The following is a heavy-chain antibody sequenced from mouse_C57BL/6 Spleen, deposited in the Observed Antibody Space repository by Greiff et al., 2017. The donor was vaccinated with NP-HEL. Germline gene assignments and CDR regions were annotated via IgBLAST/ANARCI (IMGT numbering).Heavy chain of an antibody. Sequence: EVKLQESGPELVKPGASVKIPCKASGYTFTDYNMDWVKQSHGKSLEWIGDINPNNGGTIYNQKFKGKATLTVDKSSSTAYMELRSLTSEDTAVYYSARELGRFYYAMDYWGQGTSVTVSS. CDR1: GYTFTDYN. D-gene: IGHD4-1*01. V-gene: IGHV1-18*01. J-gene: IGHJ4*01. CDR3: ARELGRFYYAMDY. CDR2: INPNNGGT.